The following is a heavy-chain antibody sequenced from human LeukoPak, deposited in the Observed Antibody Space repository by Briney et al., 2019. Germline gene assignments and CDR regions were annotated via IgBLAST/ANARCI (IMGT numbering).Heavy chain of an antibody. Sequence: SETLSLTCTVSGGSVSSDRYYWGWIRQPPGKGLEWIGSIYYSGSTYYNPSLKSRVTISIDTSKNQFSLKLSSVTAADTAVYYCARLHVEMATIQKFDYWGQGTLVTVSS. V-gene: IGHV4-39*01. D-gene: IGHD5-24*01. CDR3: ARLHVEMATIQKFDY. CDR1: GGSVSSDRYY. J-gene: IGHJ4*02. CDR2: IYYSGST.